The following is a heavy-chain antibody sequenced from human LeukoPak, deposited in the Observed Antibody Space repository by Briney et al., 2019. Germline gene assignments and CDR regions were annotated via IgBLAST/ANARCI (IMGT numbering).Heavy chain of an antibody. D-gene: IGHD6-13*01. CDR3: ARTVYNSSWYGPFDY. Sequence: ASVKVSCKASGYTFTSYGISWVRQAPGQGLEWMGWISAYNGNTNYAQKLQGRVTMTTDTSTSTAYMELRSLRSDDTAVYYCARTVYNSSWYGPFDYWGQGTTVTVSS. CDR2: ISAYNGNT. V-gene: IGHV1-18*01. CDR1: GYTFTSYG. J-gene: IGHJ4*03.